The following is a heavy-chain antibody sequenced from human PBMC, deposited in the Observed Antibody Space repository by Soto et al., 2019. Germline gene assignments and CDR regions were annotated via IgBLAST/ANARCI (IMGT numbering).Heavy chain of an antibody. D-gene: IGHD3-3*02. J-gene: IGHJ4*02. CDR3: AKLIHFWSGNIDY. Sequence: EVQLLESGGGLVQPGGSLRLSCAASGFTFSSYAMSWVRQAPGKGLEWVSAISGSGGSTYYADSVKGRFTISRVNSKNTLYLQMNSLRAEDTAVYYCAKLIHFWSGNIDYWGQGTLVTVSS. CDR1: GFTFSSYA. V-gene: IGHV3-23*01. CDR2: ISGSGGST.